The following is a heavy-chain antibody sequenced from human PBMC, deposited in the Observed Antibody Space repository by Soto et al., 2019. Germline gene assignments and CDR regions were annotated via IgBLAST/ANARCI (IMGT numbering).Heavy chain of an antibody. CDR3: VSQRTTVPTQAYFDY. V-gene: IGHV4-39*01. CDR1: GGSVTNSSYY. D-gene: IGHD4-17*01. Sequence: SETLSLTCTVSGGSVTNSSYYWGWIRQSPGKGLEWIGSVYYRGRSYSKSSVKSRVTISVDTSKNRFSLSLNSVTASDTAVYFCVSQRTTVPTQAYFDYWGPGALVTASS. CDR2: VYYRGRS. J-gene: IGHJ4*02.